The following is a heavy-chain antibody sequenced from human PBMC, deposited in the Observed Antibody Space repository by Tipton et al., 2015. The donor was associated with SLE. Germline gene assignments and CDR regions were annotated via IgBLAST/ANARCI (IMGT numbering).Heavy chain of an antibody. V-gene: IGHV1-2*02. CDR3: ARDVYSSSWPYYYYYYGMDV. D-gene: IGHD6-13*01. J-gene: IGHJ6*02. CDR1: GYTFTGYY. Sequence: QLVQSGAEVKKPGESLKISCKASGYTFTGYYMHWVRQAPGQGLEWMGWINPNSGGTNYAQKFQGRVTMTRDTSISTAYMELSRLRSDDTAVYYCARDVYSSSWPYYYYYYGMDVWSQGTTVTVSS. CDR2: INPNSGGT.